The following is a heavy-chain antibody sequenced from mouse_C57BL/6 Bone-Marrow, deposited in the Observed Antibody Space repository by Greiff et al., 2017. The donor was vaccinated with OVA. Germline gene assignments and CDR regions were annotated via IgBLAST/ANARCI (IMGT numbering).Heavy chain of an antibody. V-gene: IGHV5-9-1*02. Sequence: EVKLQESGEGLVKPGGSLKLSCAASGFTFSSYAMSWVRQTPEKRLEWVAYISSGGDYIYYADTVKGRFTISRDNARNTLYMQMSSLKSEDTAMYYCTVPRYYFDYWGQGTTLTVSS. J-gene: IGHJ2*01. CDR2: ISSGGDYI. CDR1: GFTFSSYA. CDR3: TVPRYYFDY. D-gene: IGHD5-1*01.